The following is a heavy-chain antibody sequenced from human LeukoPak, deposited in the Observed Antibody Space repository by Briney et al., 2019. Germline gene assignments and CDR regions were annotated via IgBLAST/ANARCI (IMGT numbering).Heavy chain of an antibody. CDR3: ARGDDF. V-gene: IGHV3-30*04. CDR1: GFTFGNYA. J-gene: IGHJ4*02. CDR2: ISYDGDNK. Sequence: PGGSLRLSCVASGFTFGNYAMYWVRQAPGKGLEGVAIISYDGDNKYHADSVKGRFTISRDNSRNTLFLQMNSLRADDTAVYYCARGDDFWGQGALVTVSS.